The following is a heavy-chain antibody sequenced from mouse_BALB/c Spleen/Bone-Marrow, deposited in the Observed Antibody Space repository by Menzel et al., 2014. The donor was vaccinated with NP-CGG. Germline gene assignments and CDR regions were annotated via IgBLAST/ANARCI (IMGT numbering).Heavy chain of an antibody. D-gene: IGHD2-3*01. J-gene: IGHJ4*01. CDR2: ISSVGIYT. V-gene: IGHV5-6-4*01. CDR3: TIDLYDGYSYYAMDY. Sequence: VMLVESGGGLVKPGGSLKLSCAASGFTFSSYTMSWARQTPEKRLEWVATISSVGIYTYYPDSVKDRFTISRDNSKNTPYLLMSSLKSEDTAMYHCTIDLYDGYSYYAMDYWGQGTSVTASS. CDR1: GFTFSSYT.